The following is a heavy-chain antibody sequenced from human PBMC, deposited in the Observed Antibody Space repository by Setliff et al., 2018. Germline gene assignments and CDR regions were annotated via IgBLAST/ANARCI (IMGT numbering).Heavy chain of an antibody. J-gene: IGHJ4*02. V-gene: IGHV3-20*01. CDR3: VRLGTVAAGD. Sequence: GGSLRLSCAASGFTFKNNGMNWVRQAPGKGLEWVSGINWDGRSIGYADSVKGRFTISRDNAKNFLYLQMNSLRVEDTALYHCVRLGTVAAGDWGQGTLVTVSS. CDR1: GFTFKNNG. CDR2: INWDGRSI. D-gene: IGHD6-19*01.